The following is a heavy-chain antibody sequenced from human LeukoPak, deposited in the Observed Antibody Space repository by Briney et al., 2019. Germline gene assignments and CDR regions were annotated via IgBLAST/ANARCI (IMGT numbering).Heavy chain of an antibody. CDR2: ISGSGGST. CDR3: AKGEGGYGDCFDY. Sequence: PGGSLRLSCAASGFTFSSYAMSWVRQAPGKGLEWVSAISGSGGSTYHADSVKGRFTISRDNSKNTLYLQMNSLRAEDTAVYYCAKGEGGYGDCFDYWGQGTLVTVSS. CDR1: GFTFSSYA. J-gene: IGHJ4*02. D-gene: IGHD4-17*01. V-gene: IGHV3-23*01.